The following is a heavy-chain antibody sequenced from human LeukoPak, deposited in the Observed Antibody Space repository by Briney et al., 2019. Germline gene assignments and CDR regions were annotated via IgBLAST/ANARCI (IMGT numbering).Heavy chain of an antibody. CDR3: ARGQGDRYSNYFDY. CDR1: AGSFSGYY. V-gene: IGHV4-34*01. D-gene: IGHD2-21*02. J-gene: IGHJ4*02. Sequence: SETLSLTCAVYAGSFSGYYWSCIRQHPGKGLEWIGDIDHSARTNYNPSLKSRVTISLDTSQIQFSLNLNSVTAADTAVYYCARGQGDRYSNYFDYWGQGTLVTVSS. CDR2: IDHSART.